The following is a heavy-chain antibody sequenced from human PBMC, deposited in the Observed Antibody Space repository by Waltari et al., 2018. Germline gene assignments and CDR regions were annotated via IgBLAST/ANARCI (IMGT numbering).Heavy chain of an antibody. CDR1: GDTFTTYS. D-gene: IGHD5-18*01. V-gene: IGHV1-69*09. J-gene: IGHJ6*02. CDR2: IIPVVDIA. Sequence: QVQLVQSGAEVRKPGSSVQVSCKASGDTFTTYSITWVRQAPGQGLEWMGRIIPVVDIANYAQKFHGRVAITADKSTATAYLELSNLQSDDTAVYYCATPDSTSSRVFGMYVWGQGTTVTVSS. CDR3: ATPDSTSSRVFGMYV.